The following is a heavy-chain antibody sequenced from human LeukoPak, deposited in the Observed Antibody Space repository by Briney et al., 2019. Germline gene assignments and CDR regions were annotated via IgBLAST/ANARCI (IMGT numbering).Heavy chain of an antibody. V-gene: IGHV3-74*01. CDR1: GFTFSSYW. CDR2: INRDGSVT. CDR3: ARDLRGIYDY. J-gene: IGHJ4*02. D-gene: IGHD3-10*01. Sequence: GGSLRLSCTASGFTFSSYWVHWVRQTQEMGLVWVSRINRDGSVTDYADSVKGRFTISRDNAKNTVYLQMHSLRAEDTAVYYCARDLRGIYDYWGQGTLVTVSS.